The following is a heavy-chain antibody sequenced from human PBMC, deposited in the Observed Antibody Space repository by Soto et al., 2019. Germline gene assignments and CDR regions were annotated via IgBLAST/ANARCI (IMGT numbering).Heavy chain of an antibody. V-gene: IGHV4-61*01. CDR1: GGSVTSGSYY. CDR2: IHYSGST. CDR3: AGDRGYSSSLTNGGMDV. J-gene: IGHJ6*02. D-gene: IGHD6-13*01. Sequence: PSETLSLTCTVSGGSVTSGSYYWTWLRQPPGKRLGWIGYIHYSGSTNYQPSLKSRVTMSVDTSKTQFSLKLSSVTAADTAVYYCAGDRGYSSSLTNGGMDVWGQGTTVTVSS.